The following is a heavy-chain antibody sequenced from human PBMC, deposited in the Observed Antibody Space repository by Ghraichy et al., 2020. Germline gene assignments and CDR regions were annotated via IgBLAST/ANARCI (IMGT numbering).Heavy chain of an antibody. CDR1: GFTFGDFA. Sequence: GGSLRLSCAMSGFTFGDFAVGWVRQAPGKGLEWVSCIASSGSADYTDSVKGRFTISRDNSKNNLYLHMSSLRAEDTATYYCARYGGWNPSSYFFKSWGQGTLVTVSS. J-gene: IGHJ5*02. CDR2: IASSGSA. D-gene: IGHD2-21*01. CDR3: ARYGGWNPSSYFFKS. V-gene: IGHV3-23*01.